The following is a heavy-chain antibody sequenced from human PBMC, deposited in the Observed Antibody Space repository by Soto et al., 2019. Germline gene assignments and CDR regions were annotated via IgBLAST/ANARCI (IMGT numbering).Heavy chain of an antibody. J-gene: IGHJ3*02. V-gene: IGHV3-7*01. D-gene: IGHD1-26*01. Sequence: GGSLRLSCAASGFTFSRYWMSWVRQAPGKGLERVANIKQDGSEKYYVDSVKGRFTISRDNAKNSLYLQMNSLRAEDTAVYYCARGISYYFAFDIWGQGTMVTVSS. CDR3: ARGISYYFAFDI. CDR2: IKQDGSEK. CDR1: GFTFSRYW.